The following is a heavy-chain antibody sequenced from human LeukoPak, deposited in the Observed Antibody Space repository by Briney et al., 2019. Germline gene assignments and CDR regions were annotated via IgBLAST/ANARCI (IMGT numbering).Heavy chain of an antibody. D-gene: IGHD3-22*01. CDR1: GGSISSYY. Sequence: SSETLSLTCTVSGGSISSYYWSWIRQPPGKGLEWIGYIYYSGSTNYNPSLKSRVTISVDTSKNQFSLKLSSVTAADTAVYYCARGPGTYYYDSSGGFDPWGQGTLVTVSS. CDR3: ARGPGTYYYDSSGGFDP. V-gene: IGHV4-59*01. CDR2: IYYSGST. J-gene: IGHJ5*02.